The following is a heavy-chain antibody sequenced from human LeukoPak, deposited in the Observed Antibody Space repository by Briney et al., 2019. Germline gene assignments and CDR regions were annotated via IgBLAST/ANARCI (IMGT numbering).Heavy chain of an antibody. Sequence: GGSLRLSCAASGFTFTNAWMSWVRQTPGKGLEWVGRIKSKTDGGTTDYTAPVKGRFTISRDDSKNTLYQQMNSLKTEDTAVYYCTGRAYGYWGQGTLVTVSS. V-gene: IGHV3-15*01. J-gene: IGHJ4*02. CDR3: TGRAYGY. CDR2: IKSKTDGGTT. CDR1: GFTFTNAW. D-gene: IGHD2-8*01.